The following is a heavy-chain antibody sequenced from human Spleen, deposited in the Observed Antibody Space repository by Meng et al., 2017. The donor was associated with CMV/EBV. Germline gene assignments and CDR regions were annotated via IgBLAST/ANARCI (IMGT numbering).Heavy chain of an antibody. CDR3: ARQGDTMVSGRAFDI. D-gene: IGHD3-10*01. J-gene: IGHJ3*02. CDR1: GYSFTCYW. V-gene: IGHV5-51*01. Sequence: EPLQISCKGSGYSFTCYWIGWEREMPGKGLEWMGIIYPSDSDSTSSPSFQGQVTISVDKSITTAYLPWGSLKASDTAMYYCARQGDTMVSGRAFDIWGQGTMVTVSS. CDR2: IYPSDSDS.